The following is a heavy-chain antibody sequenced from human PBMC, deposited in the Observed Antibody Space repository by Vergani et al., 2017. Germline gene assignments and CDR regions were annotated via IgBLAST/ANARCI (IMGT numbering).Heavy chain of an antibody. CDR2: ISASGNA. CDR3: ARRSGGYYSGGKVHPLRTAFDV. Sequence: QVQLQVSGPGRVKPSQTLSLTCTMSGGSISAGYYFWSWIRQPAGKGLEWLGHISASGNASHSPSLKTRVSMSVDTSKNQFSLTVTSVTAADTAIYFCARRSGGYYSGGKVHPLRTAFDVWGHGTVVTVSS. D-gene: IGHD2-15*01. J-gene: IGHJ3*01. CDR1: GGSISAGYYF. V-gene: IGHV4-61*02.